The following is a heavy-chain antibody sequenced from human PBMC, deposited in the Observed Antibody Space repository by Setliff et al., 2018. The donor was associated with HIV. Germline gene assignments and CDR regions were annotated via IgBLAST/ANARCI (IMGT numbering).Heavy chain of an antibody. CDR3: ARDDSNYRQHGMDV. D-gene: IGHD4-4*01. V-gene: IGHV3-21*01. J-gene: IGHJ6*02. Sequence: GGSLRLSCAASGFTFSSYSMNWVRQAPGKGLEWVSSISSSSSYIYYADSVKGRFTISRDNAKNSLYLQMNSLRAEDTAVYYCARDDSNYRQHGMDVWGQGTTVTVSS. CDR1: GFTFSSYS. CDR2: ISSSSSYI.